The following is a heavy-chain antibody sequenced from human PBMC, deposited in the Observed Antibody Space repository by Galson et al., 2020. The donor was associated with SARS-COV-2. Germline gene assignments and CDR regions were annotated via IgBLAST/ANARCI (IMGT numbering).Heavy chain of an antibody. Sequence: SETLSLTCTVSGGSISSYYWSWIRQPAGKGLEWIGRIYTSGSTNYNPSLKSRVTMSVDTSKNQFSLKLSSVTAADTAVYYCARVGYYDSSGYFPGHGMDVWGQGTTVTVSS. CDR2: IYTSGST. CDR3: ARVGYYDSSGYFPGHGMDV. D-gene: IGHD3-22*01. J-gene: IGHJ6*02. CDR1: GGSISSYY. V-gene: IGHV4-4*07.